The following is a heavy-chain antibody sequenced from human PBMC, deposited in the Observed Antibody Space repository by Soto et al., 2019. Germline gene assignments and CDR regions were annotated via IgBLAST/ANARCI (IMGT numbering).Heavy chain of an antibody. CDR3: ARGSYYYDSSGYPRGNWFDP. Sequence: TSETLSLTCAVYGGSFSGYYWSWIRQPPGKGLEWIGEINHSGSTNYNPSLKSRVTISVDTSKNQFSLKLSSATAADTAVYYCARGSYYYDSSGYPRGNWFDPWGQGTLVTVSS. J-gene: IGHJ5*02. CDR1: GGSFSGYY. D-gene: IGHD3-22*01. V-gene: IGHV4-34*01. CDR2: INHSGST.